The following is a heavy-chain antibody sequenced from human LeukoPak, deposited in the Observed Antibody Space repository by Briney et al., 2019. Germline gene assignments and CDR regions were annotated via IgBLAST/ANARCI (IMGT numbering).Heavy chain of an antibody. V-gene: IGHV3-48*01. CDR1: GFTFNTHS. CDR2: ILSSSSTI. Sequence: PGGSLRLPCAASGFTFNTHSMNWVRQAPGKGLEWVSYILSSSSTIYYADSVKGRFTISRDNAKNSLFLQMNSLRADDTAVYYCARAVGHGSGSPRMDVWGNGTTVTVSS. J-gene: IGHJ6*04. D-gene: IGHD3-10*01. CDR3: ARAVGHGSGSPRMDV.